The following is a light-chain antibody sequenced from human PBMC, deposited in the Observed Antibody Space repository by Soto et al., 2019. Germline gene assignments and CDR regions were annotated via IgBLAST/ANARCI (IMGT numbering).Light chain of an antibody. CDR2: EVT. CDR1: SSDVGGYNY. Sequence: QCALTQPPSASGSPGQSVTISCTGTSSDVGGYNYVSWYQQHPGRAPKLMVYEVTKRPSGVPDRFSGSKSGNTAPLTVSGLQAEDEADYYCSSYAGTHNFGVFGTGTKVTVL. V-gene: IGLV2-8*01. J-gene: IGLJ1*01. CDR3: SSYAGTHNFGV.